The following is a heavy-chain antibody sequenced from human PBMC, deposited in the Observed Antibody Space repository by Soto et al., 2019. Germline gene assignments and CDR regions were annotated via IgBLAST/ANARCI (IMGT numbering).Heavy chain of an antibody. V-gene: IGHV3-9*01. Sequence: GGSLRLSCAASGFTFDDYAMHWVRQAPGKGLEWVSGISWNSGSIGYADSVKGQFTISRDNAKNSLYLQMNSLRAEDTALYYWAKDMELKGYYYYMDVWGKGTTVTVSS. D-gene: IGHD1-26*01. CDR3: AKDMELKGYYYYMDV. CDR1: GFTFDDYA. CDR2: ISWNSGSI. J-gene: IGHJ6*03.